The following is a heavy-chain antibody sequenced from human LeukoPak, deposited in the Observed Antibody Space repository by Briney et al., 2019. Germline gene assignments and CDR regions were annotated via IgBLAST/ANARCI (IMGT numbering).Heavy chain of an antibody. D-gene: IGHD5-18*01. CDR1: GFTFSSYW. V-gene: IGHV3-7*01. CDR3: ARDSPERGYSYGPLDNYFDY. J-gene: IGHJ4*02. CDR2: INQDGSEE. Sequence: GGSLRLSCAASGFTFSSYWMTWVRQAPGKGLEWVANINQDGSEEYFVGSVKGRFTISRDNAKNSLYLQMNSLRAEDTAVYYCARDSPERGYSYGPLDNYFDYWGQGTLVTVSS.